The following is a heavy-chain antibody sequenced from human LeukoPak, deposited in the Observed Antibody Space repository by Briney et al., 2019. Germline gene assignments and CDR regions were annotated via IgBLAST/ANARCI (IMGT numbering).Heavy chain of an antibody. V-gene: IGHV1-46*01. J-gene: IGHJ3*02. CDR2: INPSGGST. D-gene: IGHD2-21*01. CDR1: GYTFTTYY. CDR3: ARDLFDAFDI. Sequence: GASVKVSCKASGYTFTTYYMHWVRQAPGQGLEWMGIINPSGGSTSYAQKFQGRVTMTRDTSTSTVYMEPSSLRSEDTAVYYCARDLFDAFDIWGQGTMVTVSS.